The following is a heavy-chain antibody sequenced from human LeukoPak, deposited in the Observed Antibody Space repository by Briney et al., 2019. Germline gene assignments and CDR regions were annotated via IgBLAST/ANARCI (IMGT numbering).Heavy chain of an antibody. D-gene: IGHD6-19*01. CDR2: INPNSGGT. Sequence: ASVKVSCKASGYTFTGYYMHWVRQAPGQGLEWMGWINPNSGGTNYAQKFQGRVTMTRDTSISTAYMELSRLRSDDTAVYYCARETVESPGIAVAGYYWGQGTLVTVSS. V-gene: IGHV1-2*02. CDR1: GYTFTGYY. CDR3: ARETVESPGIAVAGYY. J-gene: IGHJ4*02.